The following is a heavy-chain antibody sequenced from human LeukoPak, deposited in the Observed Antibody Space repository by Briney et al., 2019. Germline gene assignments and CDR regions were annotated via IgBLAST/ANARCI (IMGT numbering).Heavy chain of an antibody. CDR1: TFNFSDFW. V-gene: IGHV3-7*01. D-gene: IGHD3-3*01. CDR3: ARDPAEKEWGAFDI. Sequence: PGGSLRFSCAASTFNFSDFWMTWVRQAPGKGLEWVANIRKDGSAKYNVDSVKGRFTLSRDNAKNALYLQMNSLRAEDTGVYYRARDPAEKEWGAFDIWGQGTMVTVSS. CDR2: IRKDGSAK. J-gene: IGHJ3*02.